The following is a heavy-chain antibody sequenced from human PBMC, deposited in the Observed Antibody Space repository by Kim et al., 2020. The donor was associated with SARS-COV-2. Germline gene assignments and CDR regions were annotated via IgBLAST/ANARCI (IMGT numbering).Heavy chain of an antibody. D-gene: IGHD3-3*01. CDR3: AKDPFTIFGPEYFQH. V-gene: IGHV3-23*01. Sequence: DSVKGRFPISRGNSKSTLYLQMNSLRAEDTAVYYWAKDPFTIFGPEYFQHWGQGTLVTVSS. J-gene: IGHJ1*01.